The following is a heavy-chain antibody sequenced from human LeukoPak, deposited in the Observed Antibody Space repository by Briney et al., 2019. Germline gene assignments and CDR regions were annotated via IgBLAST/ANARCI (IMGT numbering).Heavy chain of an antibody. D-gene: IGHD3-10*01. CDR1: GFAVSNNY. CDR2: IYKDGST. Sequence: GGSLRLSCAASGFAVSNNYMTWVRQAPGKGLEWVSVIYKDGSTYYADSVKGRFTISRDNAKNSLYLQMNSPRDEDTAVYYCARIGWEFDVFDIWGQGKMVTVSS. CDR3: ARIGWEFDVFDI. V-gene: IGHV3-53*01. J-gene: IGHJ3*02.